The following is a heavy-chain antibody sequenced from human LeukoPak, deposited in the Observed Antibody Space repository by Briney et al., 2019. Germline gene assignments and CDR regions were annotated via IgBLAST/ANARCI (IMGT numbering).Heavy chain of an antibody. J-gene: IGHJ4*02. D-gene: IGHD2-21*02. CDR2: ISGSGGNT. CDR3: AKPYGTDCGGDCYFDY. CDR1: GFTFSNYA. V-gene: IGHV3-23*01. Sequence: GGPLRLSCAAFGFTFSNYAISWVRQAPGKGLEWVSAISGSGGNTYYADSVKGRFTISRDNSKNTLHLQMSRLRAEDTALYYCAKPYGTDCGGDCYFDYWGQGTLVSVSS.